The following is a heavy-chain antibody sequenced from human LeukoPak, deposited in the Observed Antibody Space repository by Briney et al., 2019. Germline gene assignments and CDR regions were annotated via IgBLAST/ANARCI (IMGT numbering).Heavy chain of an antibody. Sequence: GGSLRLSCAASGFTFDDYTMHWVRQAPGKGLEWVSLITWDGGSTYYAVSVKGRFTISRDNSKSSLYLQMNSLRTEDTALYYCVGGVQLRTWGQGTLVTVSS. CDR2: ITWDGGST. CDR1: GFTFDDYT. D-gene: IGHD1-1*01. CDR3: VGGVQLRT. J-gene: IGHJ5*02. V-gene: IGHV3-43*01.